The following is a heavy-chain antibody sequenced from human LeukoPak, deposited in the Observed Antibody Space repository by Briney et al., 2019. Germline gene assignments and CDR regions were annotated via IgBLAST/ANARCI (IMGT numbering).Heavy chain of an antibody. J-gene: IGHJ3*02. CDR3: ATVKYYYDSSGWAFDI. CDR1: GGSISSYY. CDR2: IYTSGST. V-gene: IGHV4-4*07. Sequence: PSETLSLTCTVSGGSISSYYWSWIRQPAGKGLEWIGRIYTSGSTNYNPSLKSRVTMSVDTSKNQFSLKLSSVTAADTAVYYCATVKYYYDSSGWAFDIWGQGTMDTVSS. D-gene: IGHD3-22*01.